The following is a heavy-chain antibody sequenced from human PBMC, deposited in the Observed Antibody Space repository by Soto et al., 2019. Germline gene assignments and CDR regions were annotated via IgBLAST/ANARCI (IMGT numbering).Heavy chain of an antibody. J-gene: IGHJ5*02. V-gene: IGHV1-2*02. CDR1: GYTFTGYY. CDR2: INPNSGGT. CDR3: ARGSIAAAGNWFDP. Sequence: ASVKVSCKASGYTFTGYYMHWVRRAPGQGLEWMGWINPNSGGTNYAQKFQGRVTMTRDTSISTAYMELSRLRSDDTAVYYCARGSIAAAGNWFDPWGQGTLVTVSS. D-gene: IGHD6-13*01.